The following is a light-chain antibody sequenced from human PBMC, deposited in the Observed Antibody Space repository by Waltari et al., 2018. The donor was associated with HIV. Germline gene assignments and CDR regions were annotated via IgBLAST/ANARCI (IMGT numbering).Light chain of an antibody. Sequence: QSALTQPASVSGSPGQSITISCTGTSSDVGGYNSISCYQHHPGKAPKLMIYEVSKRPSGVSNRFSGSKSGNTASLTISGLLAEDEADYYCSSYTSSSTYVFGPGTKVTVL. CDR1: SSDVGGYNS. V-gene: IGLV2-14*01. CDR2: EVS. CDR3: SSYTSSSTYV. J-gene: IGLJ1*01.